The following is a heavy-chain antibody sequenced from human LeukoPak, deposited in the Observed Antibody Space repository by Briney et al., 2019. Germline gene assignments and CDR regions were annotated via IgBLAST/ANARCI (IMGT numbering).Heavy chain of an antibody. CDR2: IQSKTDSGTT. V-gene: IGHV3-15*01. CDR1: GFTFSNTW. J-gene: IGHJ4*02. Sequence: PGWSPRLSCAASGFTFSNTWMNWVPQAPGKGPEWVGRIQSKTDSGTTESAEPVKGRFTISIDDSKTTLYLQMNSLKTEDTAVYYCATLTVRGVINIWGQGTLVTVSS. CDR3: ATLTVRGVINI. D-gene: IGHD3-10*01.